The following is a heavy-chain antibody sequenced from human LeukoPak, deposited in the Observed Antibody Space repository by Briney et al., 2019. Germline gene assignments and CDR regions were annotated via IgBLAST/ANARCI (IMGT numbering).Heavy chain of an antibody. Sequence: LSETLSLTCTVSGGSMSRYYWSLIRQPAGKGLEWIGRIYTSGSTNYNPSLKSRVTMSVDTSRNQFSLSLRSVTAADAAVYYCARVRYEGFDPWGQGTLVTVSS. CDR1: GGSMSRYY. D-gene: IGHD3-3*01. CDR3: ARVRYEGFDP. V-gene: IGHV4-4*07. CDR2: IYTSGST. J-gene: IGHJ5*02.